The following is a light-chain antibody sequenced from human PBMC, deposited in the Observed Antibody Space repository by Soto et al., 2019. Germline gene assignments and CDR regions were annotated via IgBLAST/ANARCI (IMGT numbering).Light chain of an antibody. Sequence: DIQMTQSPSSLSASVGDRITITCQASQNISRYLNWYQHKPGKAPKLLINAASSLERGVPSRFSGGGSGTDFTLNISSLQPDDFATYYCQQNFRATPWTFGQGTKVEVK. CDR2: AAS. CDR3: QQNFRATPWT. J-gene: IGKJ1*01. CDR1: QNISRY. V-gene: IGKV1-39*01.